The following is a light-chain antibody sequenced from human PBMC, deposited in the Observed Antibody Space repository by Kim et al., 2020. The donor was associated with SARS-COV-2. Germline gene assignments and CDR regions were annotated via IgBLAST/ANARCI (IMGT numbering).Light chain of an antibody. V-gene: IGLV3-21*04. CDR2: FDC. CDR3: QVRDSSSDHPV. Sequence: SYELTQPPLVSVASGKTARITCGGNNIGSKSVHWYQQKPGQAPVLVIYFDCDRPSGIPERFSGSNSGNTATLTISRVEAGDEADFYFQVRDSSSDHPVFG. CDR1: NIGSKS. J-gene: IGLJ3*02.